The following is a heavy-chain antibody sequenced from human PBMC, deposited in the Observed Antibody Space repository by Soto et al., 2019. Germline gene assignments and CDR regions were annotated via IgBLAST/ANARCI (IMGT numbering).Heavy chain of an antibody. Sequence: QVQLQESGPGLVEPSGTLSLTCTVSSGSISSSNWWTWVRQPPGKGLEWIGEIYHSGTTNSNPSLKGRVSMSVDKSKNQFSLNLISVTAADTAVYYCARQISGSTGFDYWGQGTLVTVSS. J-gene: IGHJ4*02. V-gene: IGHV4-4*02. D-gene: IGHD2-2*01. CDR3: ARQISGSTGFDY. CDR1: SGSISSSNW. CDR2: IYHSGTT.